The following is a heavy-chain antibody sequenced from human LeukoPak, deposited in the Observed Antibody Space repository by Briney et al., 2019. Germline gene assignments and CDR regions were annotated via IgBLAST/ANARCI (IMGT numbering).Heavy chain of an antibody. D-gene: IGHD6-13*01. CDR2: IYYSGST. Sequence: SETLSLTCTVSGGSISSYYWGWIRQPPGKGLEWIGYIYYSGSTNYNPSLKSRVTISVDTSKNQFSLKLSSVTAADTAVYYCARERWGSSWPNAFDIWGQGTMVTVSS. CDR3: ARERWGSSWPNAFDI. CDR1: GGSISSYY. J-gene: IGHJ3*02. V-gene: IGHV4-59*01.